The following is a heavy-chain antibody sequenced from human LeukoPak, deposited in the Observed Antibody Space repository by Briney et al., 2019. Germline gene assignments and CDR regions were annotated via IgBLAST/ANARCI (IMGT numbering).Heavy chain of an antibody. CDR1: GFTFSSYA. Sequence: KSGGSLRLSCAASGFTFSSYAMSWVRQASGKGLEWVSSISSSSSYIYYADSVKGRFTISRDNAKNSLYLQMNSLRAEDTAVYYCARDPAGYSGSYLPHDAFDIWGQGTMVTVSS. CDR2: ISSSSSYI. J-gene: IGHJ3*02. CDR3: ARDPAGYSGSYLPHDAFDI. V-gene: IGHV3-21*01. D-gene: IGHD1-26*01.